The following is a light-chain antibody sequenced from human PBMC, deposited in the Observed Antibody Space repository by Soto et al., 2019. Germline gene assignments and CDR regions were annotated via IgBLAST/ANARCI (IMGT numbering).Light chain of an antibody. CDR2: GAS. V-gene: IGKV1-16*02. CDR1: QGIRNY. CDR3: QQYYSSPPT. J-gene: IGKJ4*01. Sequence: DIQMTQSPSSLSASVGDRVTITCRASQGIRNYLAWFQQKPGNAPKSLIYGASTLHSGVPSKFSGSGSGTDFTLTISSLQPEDVATYYCQQYYSSPPTFGGGTKVEIK.